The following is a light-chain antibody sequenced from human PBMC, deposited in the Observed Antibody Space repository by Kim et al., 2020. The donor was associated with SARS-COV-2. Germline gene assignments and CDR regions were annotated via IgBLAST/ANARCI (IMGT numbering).Light chain of an antibody. CDR3: QSYDSSLSVWV. J-gene: IGLJ3*02. CDR2: DNT. V-gene: IGLV1-40*01. CDR1: SSNIGAGYD. Sequence: QSVLTQPPSVSGAPGQRVTISCTGSSSNIGAGYDLHWYQQLPGTAPKLLIFDNTNRPSGVPDRFSGSKSGTSASLAITGLQAEDEADYYCQSYDSSLSVWVFGGGTQLTVL.